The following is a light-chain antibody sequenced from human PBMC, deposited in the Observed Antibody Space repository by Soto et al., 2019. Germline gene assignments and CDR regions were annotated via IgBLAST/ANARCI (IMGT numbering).Light chain of an antibody. V-gene: IGKV3-11*01. CDR2: GAS. J-gene: IGKJ1*01. CDR3: QYCAISAGT. CDR1: QSVSSY. Sequence: EIVLTQSPATLSLSPGERATLSCRASQSVSSYLAWYQQKPGQAPRLLIYGASNRATGVPDRFSGSGSGTDFALTISRLEPEDFALYYCQYCAISAGTFGQGTKVEIK.